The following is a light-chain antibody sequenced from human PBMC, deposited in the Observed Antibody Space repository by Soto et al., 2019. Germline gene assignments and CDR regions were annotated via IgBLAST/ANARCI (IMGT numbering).Light chain of an antibody. CDR2: EVT. CDR3: SSYAGSDTYV. J-gene: IGLJ1*01. V-gene: IGLV2-8*01. CDR1: SSDVGGYNY. Sequence: QSALTQPPSASGSPGQSVTFSCTGTSSDVGGYNYVSWYQQHPGKAPKLMIYEVTKRPSGVPDRFSGSKSGNTASLTVSGLQGEDEAVYYCSSYAGSDTYVFGTGTKLTVL.